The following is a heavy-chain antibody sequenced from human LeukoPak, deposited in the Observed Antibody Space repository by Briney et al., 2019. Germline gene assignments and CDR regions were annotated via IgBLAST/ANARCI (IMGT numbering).Heavy chain of an antibody. V-gene: IGHV3-66*01. D-gene: IGHD2-15*01. CDR3: ANSGLNRFEY. CDR1: GFTVSSNY. CDR2: IYSGGRT. Sequence: GGPLRLSCAASGFTVSSNYMSWVRQAQGKRLEWGSVIYSGGRTYYADSVKGRFTISRDNSKNTLFLQMNSLRADDTAVYYCANSGLNRFEYWGQGALVTVSS. J-gene: IGHJ4*02.